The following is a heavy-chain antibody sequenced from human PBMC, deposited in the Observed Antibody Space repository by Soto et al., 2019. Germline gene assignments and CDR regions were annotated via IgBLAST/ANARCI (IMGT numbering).Heavy chain of an antibody. J-gene: IGHJ6*02. D-gene: IGHD2-2*03. CDR3: DREQGGLQHGYHGVDV. Sequence: SETLSLTCTVSGGSISSGDYYWSWFPQPPGKGREWIGHIYYTGSTYSNPSLMSRLTISVDRSHNQFSLKLSSVTAADTAIYYCDREQGGLQHGYHGVDVWGQGTTVTVSS. CDR1: GGSISSGDYY. CDR2: IYYTGST. V-gene: IGHV4-30-4*08.